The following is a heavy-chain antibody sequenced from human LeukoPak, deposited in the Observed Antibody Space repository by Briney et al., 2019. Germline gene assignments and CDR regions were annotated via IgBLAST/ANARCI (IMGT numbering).Heavy chain of an antibody. CDR2: IKSKTDGGTT. D-gene: IGHD1-26*01. CDR3: TTDWYMGATGY. J-gene: IGHJ4*02. V-gene: IGHV3-15*01. CDR1: GFTFSNAW. Sequence: PGGSLRLSCAASGFTFSNAWMSWVRQAPGKGLEWVGRIKSKTDGGTTDYAAPVKGRFTISGDDSKNTLYLQMNSLKTEDTAVYYCTTDWYMGATGYWGQGTLVTVSS.